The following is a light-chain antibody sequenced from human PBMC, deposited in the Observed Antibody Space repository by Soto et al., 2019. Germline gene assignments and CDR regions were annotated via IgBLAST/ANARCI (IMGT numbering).Light chain of an antibody. J-gene: IGKJ1*01. CDR1: ESVTSS. V-gene: IGKV3-15*01. CDR2: AAS. Sequence: EIVMTQSPATLSVSPGDRATLSCRASESVTSSLAWYQQKPGQPPRLLINAASTRATDVPARFSGGGSETEFTLTISSLQAEDFAVYFCQQDNIWPLWTFGQGTKVESK. CDR3: QQDNIWPLWT.